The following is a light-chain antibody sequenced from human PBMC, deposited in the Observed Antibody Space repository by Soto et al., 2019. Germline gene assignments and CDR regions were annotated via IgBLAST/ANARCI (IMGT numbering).Light chain of an antibody. CDR1: QSINNRY. Sequence: EIVLTQSPGTLSLSPGERATLSCRASQSINNRYLAWYQQKPGQAPRLLIYAASSRATGIPDRFSGSGSGTDFTLTISRLEPEDFAVYYCQQFGSSPGFTFGPGTQVDIK. J-gene: IGKJ3*01. V-gene: IGKV3-20*01. CDR2: AAS. CDR3: QQFGSSPGFT.